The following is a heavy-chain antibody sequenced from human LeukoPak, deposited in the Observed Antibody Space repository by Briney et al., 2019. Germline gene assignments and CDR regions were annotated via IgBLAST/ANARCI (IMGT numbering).Heavy chain of an antibody. J-gene: IGHJ4*02. D-gene: IGHD3-22*01. V-gene: IGHV4-38-2*01. Sequence: SETLSLTCAVSGYSISSGYYWGWIRQPPGKGLVWVGSIFHSGSTNYNPSLKSRVTISVDTSKNQFSLKLSSVTAADTAVYYCARNLNYDSSGYSPGYFDYWGQGTLVTVSS. CDR1: GYSISSGYY. CDR3: ARNLNYDSSGYSPGYFDY. CDR2: IFHSGST.